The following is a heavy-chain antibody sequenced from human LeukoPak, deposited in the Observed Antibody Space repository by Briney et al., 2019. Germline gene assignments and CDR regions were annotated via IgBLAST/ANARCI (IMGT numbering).Heavy chain of an antibody. Sequence: ASVKVSCKASGYTFTGYYMHWVRQAPGQGLEWMGWINPNSGGINYAQKFQGRVTMTRDTSISTAYMELSRLRSDDTAVYYCARVVGDGYKKPFDYWGQGTLVTVSS. V-gene: IGHV1-2*02. D-gene: IGHD5-24*01. CDR3: ARVVGDGYKKPFDY. J-gene: IGHJ4*02. CDR2: INPNSGGI. CDR1: GYTFTGYY.